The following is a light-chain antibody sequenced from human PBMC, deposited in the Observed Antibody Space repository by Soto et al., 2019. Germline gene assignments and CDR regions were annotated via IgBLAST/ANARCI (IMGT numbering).Light chain of an antibody. CDR1: TSNIGTFY. J-gene: IGLJ1*01. V-gene: IGLV1-47*02. Sequence: QSVLTQPPSASATPGQTVTIPCSGSTSNIGTFYVYWYQHLPGTAPKLLIYLGDQRASGVSDRFSGSKSGTSASLAINGLRSDDEADYYCAAWDDNLNSYVFGSGTKLTVL. CDR3: AAWDDNLNSYV. CDR2: LGD.